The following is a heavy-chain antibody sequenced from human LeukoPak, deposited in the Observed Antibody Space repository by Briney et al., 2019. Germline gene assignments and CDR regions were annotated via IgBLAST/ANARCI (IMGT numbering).Heavy chain of an antibody. CDR2: IYSGGST. CDR1: GFTVSSNY. CDR3: AKSLDY. J-gene: IGHJ4*02. Sequence: GGSLRLSCAASGFTVSSNYMSWVRQAPGKGLEWVSVIYSGGSTYYADSVKGRFTISRDNSKNSLYLQMDSLRVEDTAIYYCAKSLDYWGRGTLVTVSS. V-gene: IGHV3-53*01.